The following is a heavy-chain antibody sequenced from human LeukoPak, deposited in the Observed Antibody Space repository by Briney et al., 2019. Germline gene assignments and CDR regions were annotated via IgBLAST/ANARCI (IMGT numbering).Heavy chain of an antibody. J-gene: IGHJ4*02. Sequence: SETLSLTCSVSGGSISTYYWSWIRQPPGKGLEWIGYIYYSGSTHYNPSLDSRVTISVDTSKNQFSLRLSSVTAADTAVYYCARGYGSGYYYVPYDFWGQGTLVTVSS. CDR3: ARGYGSGYYYVPYDF. V-gene: IGHV4-59*01. CDR2: IYYSGST. CDR1: GGSISTYY. D-gene: IGHD3-22*01.